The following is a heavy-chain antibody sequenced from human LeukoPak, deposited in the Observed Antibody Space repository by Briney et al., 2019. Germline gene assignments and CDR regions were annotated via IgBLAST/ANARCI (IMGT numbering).Heavy chain of an antibody. V-gene: IGHV1-8*01. CDR3: ARPPGGCYYYYMDV. Sequence: ASVKVSCKASGYIFTSYHIHWVRQAAGQGLEWMGWMNPNTGDTGYAQKFKGRVTMTRNTSISTAYMELSSLRSEDTAVYYCARPPGGCYYYYMDVWCKGPTVTVSS. D-gene: IGHD3-10*01. CDR1: GYIFTSYH. CDR2: MNPNTGDT. J-gene: IGHJ6*03.